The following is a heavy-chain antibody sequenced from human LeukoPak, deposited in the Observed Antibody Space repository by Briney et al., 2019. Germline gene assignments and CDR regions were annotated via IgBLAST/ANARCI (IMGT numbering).Heavy chain of an antibody. V-gene: IGHV4-34*01. D-gene: IGHD6-6*01. J-gene: IGHJ4*02. CDR2: ISHTGST. Sequence: SETLSLTCTVYGGPFSGYFWTWIRQPPGKGLELIGEISHTGSTNYNPSLKSRVTISVDTSKTQFSLKLNSMTAADTAVYYCARGDVAARLQTWGQGTLVTVSS. CDR3: ARGDVAARLQT. CDR1: GGPFSGYF.